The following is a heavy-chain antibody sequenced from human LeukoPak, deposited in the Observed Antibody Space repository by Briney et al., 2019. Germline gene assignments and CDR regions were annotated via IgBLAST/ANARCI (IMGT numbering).Heavy chain of an antibody. V-gene: IGHV4-61*02. CDR1: GGSINSGSYY. J-gene: IGHJ4*02. CDR2: IFISGST. Sequence: PSETLSLTCTVSGGSINSGSYYWSWIRQPAGKGLEWIGRIFISGSTNYNPFLKSRVTISVDTSKNQFSLNLRSVTAADTAVYYCARAAVWQQLVLWGQGTLVTVSS. D-gene: IGHD6-13*01. CDR3: ARAAVWQQLVL.